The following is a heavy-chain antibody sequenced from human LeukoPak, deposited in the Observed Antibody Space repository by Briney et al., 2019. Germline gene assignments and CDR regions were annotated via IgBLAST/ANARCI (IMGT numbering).Heavy chain of an antibody. Sequence: GGSLRPSCAASGFTFRDYSVNWVRQAPGKGLEWVSSISSSSYYIYYGDSVQGRFTISRDNAKNLLFLQMNSLRAEDTAVYYCATMPTVTTPIDYWVQGTLVTVSS. V-gene: IGHV3-21*01. J-gene: IGHJ4*02. CDR2: ISSSSYYI. CDR1: GFTFRDYS. CDR3: ATMPTVTTPIDY. D-gene: IGHD4-17*01.